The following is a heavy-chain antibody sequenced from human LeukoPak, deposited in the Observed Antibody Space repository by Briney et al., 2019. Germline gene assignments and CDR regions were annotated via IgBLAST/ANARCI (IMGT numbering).Heavy chain of an antibody. J-gene: IGHJ5*02. V-gene: IGHV4-34*01. D-gene: IGHD5-12*01. CDR1: GGSFSGYY. Sequence: SETLSLTCAVYGGSFSGYYWSWIRQPPGKGLEWIGEINHSGSTNYNPSLKSRVTISVHTSKNQFSLKLSSVTAADTAVYYCARGGYSGSDWTTWGQGTRVTVSS. CDR3: ARGGYSGSDWTT. CDR2: INHSGST.